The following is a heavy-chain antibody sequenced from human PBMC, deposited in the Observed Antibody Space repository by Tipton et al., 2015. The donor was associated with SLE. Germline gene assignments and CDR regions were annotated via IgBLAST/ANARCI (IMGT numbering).Heavy chain of an antibody. V-gene: IGHV4-34*01. D-gene: IGHD3-22*01. CDR2: INHSGST. Sequence: TLSLTCTVSGGSISSHYWSWIRQPPGKGLEWIGEINHSGSTNYNPSLKSRVTISVDTSKNQFSLKLSSVTAADTAVYYCARDSFFSYYDSSGYPDYWGQGTLVTVSS. J-gene: IGHJ4*02. CDR3: ARDSFFSYYDSSGYPDY. CDR1: GGSISSHY.